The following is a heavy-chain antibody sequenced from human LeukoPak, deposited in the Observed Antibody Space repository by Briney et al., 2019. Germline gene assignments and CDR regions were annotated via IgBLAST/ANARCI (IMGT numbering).Heavy chain of an antibody. J-gene: IGHJ5*01. D-gene: IGHD6-19*01. V-gene: IGHV3-23*01. CDR3: AKPISGGLAVTADWFDP. Sequence: GGSLRPSCTASGFAFSFFAMSWLRQPPGKGLEWVSTINANSGATSYAASVRGRFTISRDNSKNKLYLQLNSLRAEDTAVYYCAKPISGGLAVTADWFDPWGQGTLVVVSS. CDR2: INANSGAT. CDR1: GFAFSFFA.